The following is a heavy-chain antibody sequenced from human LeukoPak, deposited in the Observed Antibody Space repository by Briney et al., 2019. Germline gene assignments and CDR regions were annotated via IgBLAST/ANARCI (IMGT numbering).Heavy chain of an antibody. CDR1: GFSFCSHG. CDR3: AKDNSGSAFDI. V-gene: IGHV3-30*02. D-gene: IGHD6-19*01. Sequence: GGSLRLFCAASGFSFCSHGMHWVREAPGRAREWVAFLRYDGTDKYYADAVKGRFTNCRDNSKDTLYLQMHSRRVEDTAVFYCAKDNSGSAFDIWGQATMVTVSS. CDR2: LRYDGTDK. J-gene: IGHJ3*02.